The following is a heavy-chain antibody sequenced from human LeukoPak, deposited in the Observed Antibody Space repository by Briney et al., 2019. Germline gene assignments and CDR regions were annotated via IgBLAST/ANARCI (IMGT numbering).Heavy chain of an antibody. CDR3: AGLLWFGELLYGAFDI. D-gene: IGHD3-10*01. CDR1: GFTFSSYW. CDR2: ISSSSSYI. Sequence: PGGSLRLSCAASGFTFSSYWMSWVRQAPGKGLEWVSSISSSSSYIYYADSVKGRFTISRDNAKNSLYLQMNSLRAEDTAVYYCAGLLWFGELLYGAFDIWGQGTMVTVSS. V-gene: IGHV3-21*01. J-gene: IGHJ3*02.